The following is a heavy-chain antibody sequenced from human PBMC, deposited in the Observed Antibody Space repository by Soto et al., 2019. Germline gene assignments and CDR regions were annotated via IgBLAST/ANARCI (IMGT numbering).Heavy chain of an antibody. CDR2: SSYGGIT. Sequence: XETLCLTCSVAGVSISDYYWSWIRQSPEKGLEYIAYSSYGGITNLNGALNGRVTMSIDTSKNQFSLKATSLTAADTAVYYCARARKATYITGGFDYWGQGNLVTVSS. J-gene: IGHJ4*02. CDR3: ARARKATYITGGFDY. CDR1: GVSISDYY. V-gene: IGHV4-59*01. D-gene: IGHD3-3*01.